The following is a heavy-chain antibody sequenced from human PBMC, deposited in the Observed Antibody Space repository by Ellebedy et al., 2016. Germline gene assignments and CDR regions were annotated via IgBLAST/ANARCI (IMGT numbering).Heavy chain of an antibody. CDR1: GFTFSSYW. CDR2: INSDGSST. V-gene: IGHV3-74*01. D-gene: IGHD5-24*01. J-gene: IGHJ4*02. Sequence: GESLKISXAASGFTFSSYWMHWVRQAPGKGLVWVSRINSDGSSTSYADSVKGRFTISRDNAKNTLYLQMNSLRAEDTAVYYCARGWGDGYKYTLGYWGQGTLVTVSS. CDR3: ARGWGDGYKYTLGY.